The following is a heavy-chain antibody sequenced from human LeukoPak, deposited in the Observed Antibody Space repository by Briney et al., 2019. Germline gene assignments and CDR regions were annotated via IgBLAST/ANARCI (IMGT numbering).Heavy chain of an antibody. V-gene: IGHV4-39*07. Sequence: SETLSLTCTVSGGSSSSSIYFWGWIRQPPGKGLEWIGSIHYSGSTYHDPSLKSRVTVSLDTSKNQFSLKLSSVTAADTAVYYCASGGYSYGSLDYWGQGTLVTVSS. CDR2: IHYSGST. J-gene: IGHJ4*02. D-gene: IGHD5-18*01. CDR3: ASGGYSYGSLDY. CDR1: GGSSSSSIYF.